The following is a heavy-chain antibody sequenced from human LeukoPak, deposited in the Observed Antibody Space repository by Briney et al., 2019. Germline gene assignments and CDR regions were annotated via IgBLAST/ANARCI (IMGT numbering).Heavy chain of an antibody. J-gene: IGHJ3*02. CDR1: GFTFSSYG. CDR3: ARDEEPGYYDFWSGSKGYAFDI. D-gene: IGHD3-3*01. Sequence: PGGSLRLSCAASGFTFSSYGMHWVRQAPGKGLEWVAFIRYDGSNKYYADSVKGRFTISRDNSKNTLYLQMNSLRAEDTAVYYCARDEEPGYYDFWSGSKGYAFDIWGQGTMVTVSS. CDR2: IRYDGSNK. V-gene: IGHV3-30*02.